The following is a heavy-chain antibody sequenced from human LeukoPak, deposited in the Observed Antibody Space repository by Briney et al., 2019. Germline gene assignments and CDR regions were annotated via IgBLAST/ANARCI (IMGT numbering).Heavy chain of an antibody. Sequence: SETLSLTCAVYGGSFSGYYWSWIRQPPGKGLEGIGEINHCGSTNYNPSLKSRVTISVDTSKNQFSLTLRSLTAADTDGYYCARGRSYWGQGTLVTVSS. J-gene: IGHJ4*02. CDR2: INHCGST. CDR3: ARGRSY. CDR1: GGSFSGYY. V-gene: IGHV4-34*01.